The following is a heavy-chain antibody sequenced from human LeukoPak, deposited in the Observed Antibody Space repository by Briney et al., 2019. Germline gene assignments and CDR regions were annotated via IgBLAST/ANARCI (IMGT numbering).Heavy chain of an antibody. V-gene: IGHV4-38-2*01. CDR2: IYHSGST. CDR3: ARVGQQLVGNFDC. Sequence: SETLSLTCAVSGYSLSSGYYWGWIRQPPGKGLEWIGSIYHSGSTYYNPSLKSRVTISVDTSKNQFSLKLSSVTAADTAVYYCARVGQQLVGNFDCWGQGTLVTVSS. CDR1: GYSLSSGYY. J-gene: IGHJ4*02. D-gene: IGHD6-13*01.